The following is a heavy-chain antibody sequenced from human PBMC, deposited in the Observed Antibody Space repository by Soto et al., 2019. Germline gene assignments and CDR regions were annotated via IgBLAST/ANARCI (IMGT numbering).Heavy chain of an antibody. CDR2: IYHSGST. V-gene: IGHV4-4*02. J-gene: IGHJ5*02. D-gene: IGHD3-10*01. CDR1: GGSISSSNW. Sequence: QVQLQESGPGLVKPSGTLSLTCAVSGGSISSSNWWSWVRQPPGKGLEWIGEIYHSGSTNYNPSLKGRVTISVDKSKNQFSLKLSSVTAADTAVYYCARDRYGWGGPAHWFDPWGQGTLVTVSS. CDR3: ARDRYGWGGPAHWFDP.